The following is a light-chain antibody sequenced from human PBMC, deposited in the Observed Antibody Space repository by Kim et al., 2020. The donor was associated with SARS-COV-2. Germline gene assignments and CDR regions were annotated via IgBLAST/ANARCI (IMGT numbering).Light chain of an antibody. Sequence: GRTVTISCTRSRGSFASSYVQWLQQRPGSVPTTVIFEDYQRPSGVPDRFSGSVDSSSNSASLTISGLKTEDEGNYYCQSYDDTNVVFGGGTQLTVL. CDR3: QSYDDTNVV. CDR2: EDY. J-gene: IGLJ3*02. V-gene: IGLV6-57*03. CDR1: RGSFASSY.